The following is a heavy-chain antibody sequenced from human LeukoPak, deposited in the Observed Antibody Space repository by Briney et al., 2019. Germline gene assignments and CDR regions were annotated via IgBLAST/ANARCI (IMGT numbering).Heavy chain of an antibody. CDR3: ARVPYYDILTGYYTPRFDY. CDR2: INPNSGGT. CDR1: GYTFTGYY. V-gene: IGHV1-2*02. Sequence: ASVKVSCKASGYTFTGYYMHWVRQAPGQGLEWMGWINPNSGGTNYAQKFQGRVTMTRDTSISTAYMELSRLRSDDTAVYYCARVPYYDILTGYYTPRFDYWGQGTLVTVSS. J-gene: IGHJ4*02. D-gene: IGHD3-9*01.